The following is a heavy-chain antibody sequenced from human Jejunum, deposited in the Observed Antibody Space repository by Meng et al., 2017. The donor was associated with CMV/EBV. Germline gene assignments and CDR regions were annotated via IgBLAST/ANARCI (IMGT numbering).Heavy chain of an antibody. V-gene: IGHV4-59*13. D-gene: IGHD2-2*01. CDR3: ARGGRVPAATGVQDAFDI. CDR1: ITNDF. CDR2: NSYHGGT. J-gene: IGHJ3*02. Sequence: ITNDFWTWIRQPPGKGLEWIGYNSYHGGTKYTPSLLGRGTISLDTSKNQFSLTLTSVTVADTAVYYCARGGRVPAATGVQDAFDIWGLGTMVTVSS.